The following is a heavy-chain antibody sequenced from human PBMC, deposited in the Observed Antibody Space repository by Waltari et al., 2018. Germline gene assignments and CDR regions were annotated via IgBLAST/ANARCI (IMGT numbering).Heavy chain of an antibody. CDR2: INPNSGGT. D-gene: IGHD3-9*01. Sequence: QVQLVQSGAEVKKPGASVKVSCKASGYTFTGYYMHWVRQAPGQGLAWMGRINPNSGGTNYGHKFQGRVTMTRDTSISTDYMELSRLRSDDTAVYYCARDHSRYYDSLTGLAPQMDVWGKGTTVTVSS. CDR1: GYTFTGYY. V-gene: IGHV1-2*06. CDR3: ARDHSRYYDSLTGLAPQMDV. J-gene: IGHJ6*04.